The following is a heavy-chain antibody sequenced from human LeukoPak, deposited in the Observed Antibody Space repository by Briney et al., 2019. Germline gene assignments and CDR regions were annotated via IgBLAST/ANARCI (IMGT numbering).Heavy chain of an antibody. J-gene: IGHJ4*02. CDR2: IRAYNGNT. CDR1: GYTFTSYG. D-gene: IGHD2-2*01. Sequence: GASVNVSCTASGYTFTSYGISWVRQAPGQGPEWMGWIRAYNGNTNYAQNLQGRVTMTTDTSTSTAYMELRSLRSDDTAMYYCARDRQSCSSSSCLVDSWGQGTLVTVSS. V-gene: IGHV1-18*01. CDR3: ARDRQSCSSSSCLVDS.